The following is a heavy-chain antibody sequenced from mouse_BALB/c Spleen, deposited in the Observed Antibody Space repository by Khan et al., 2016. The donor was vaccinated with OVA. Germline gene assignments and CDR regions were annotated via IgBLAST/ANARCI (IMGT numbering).Heavy chain of an antibody. D-gene: IGHD2-3*01. V-gene: IGHV3-2*02. CDR2: ISYSGST. CDR3: ASDGSRYNYAMDY. Sequence: EVQLLESGPGLVKPSQSLSLTCTVTGYSITSDYAWNWIRQFPGNKLEWMGYISYSGSTNYNPSLTSRIYITRDTSKHQFFLQLNSVTTEDTATYYGASDGSRYNYAMDYWGQGTSVTVSS. CDR1: GYSITSDYA. J-gene: IGHJ4*01.